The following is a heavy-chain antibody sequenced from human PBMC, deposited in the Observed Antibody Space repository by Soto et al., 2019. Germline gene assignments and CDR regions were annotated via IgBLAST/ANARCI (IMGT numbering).Heavy chain of an antibody. V-gene: IGHV1-69*05. D-gene: IGHD5-18*01. Sequence: QVQLVQSEAEVKKPESSVKVSCKAPGGTFSTYAISWVRQAPGQGLEWMGGIIPMFGTANYAQRFQDRVTXTXXESTHTVYMELSSLRSEDTAVYFCASGIQLWLRRINNGYSGWGQGTLVTVSS. J-gene: IGHJ4*02. CDR3: ASGIQLWLRRINNGYSG. CDR1: GGTFSTYA. CDR2: IIPMFGTA.